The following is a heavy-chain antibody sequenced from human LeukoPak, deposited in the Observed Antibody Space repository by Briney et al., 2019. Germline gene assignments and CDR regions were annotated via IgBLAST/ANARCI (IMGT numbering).Heavy chain of an antibody. CDR3: ARDQGLYSGSVYDY. J-gene: IGHJ4*02. V-gene: IGHV4-38-2*01. CDR1: GYSISSGYY. CDR2: IYHSGST. Sequence: SETLSLTCAVSGYSISSGYYWGWIRQPPGKGLEWIGSIYHSGSTYYNPSLKSRVTISVDTSKNQFSLKLSSVTAADTAVYYCARDQGLYSGSVYDYWGQGTLVTVSS. D-gene: IGHD3-10*01.